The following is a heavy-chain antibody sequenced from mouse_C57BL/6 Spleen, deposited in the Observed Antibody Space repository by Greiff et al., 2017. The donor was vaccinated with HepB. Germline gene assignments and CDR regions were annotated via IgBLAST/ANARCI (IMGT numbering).Heavy chain of an antibody. V-gene: IGHV1-19*01. CDR2: INPYNGGT. J-gene: IGHJ2*01. Sequence: VQLQQSGPVLVKPGASVKMSCKASGYTFTDYYMNWVKQSHGKSLEWIGVINPYNGGTSYNQKFKGKATLPVDKSSSTAYMELNSLTSEDSAVYYCARAGFSNHYFDYWGQGTTLTVSS. D-gene: IGHD2-5*01. CDR3: ARAGFSNHYFDY. CDR1: GYTFTDYY.